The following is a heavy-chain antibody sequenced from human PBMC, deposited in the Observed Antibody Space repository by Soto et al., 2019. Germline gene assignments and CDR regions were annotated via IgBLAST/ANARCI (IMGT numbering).Heavy chain of an antibody. V-gene: IGHV4-34*01. CDR3: ARGLRAPGDFDY. D-gene: IGHD7-27*01. CDR2: INHSGST. Sequence: SETLSLTCAVYGGSFSGYYWSWIRQPPGKGLEWIGEINHSGSTNYNPSLKSRVTISVDTSKNQFSLKLSSVTAADTAVYYCARGLRAPGDFDYWGKGTRVTVSS. J-gene: IGHJ4*02. CDR1: GGSFSGYY.